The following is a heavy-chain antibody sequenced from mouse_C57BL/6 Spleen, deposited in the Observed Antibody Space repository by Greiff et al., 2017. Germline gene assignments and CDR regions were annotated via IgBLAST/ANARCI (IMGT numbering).Heavy chain of an antibody. J-gene: IGHJ2*01. CDR1: GYAFSSSW. CDR3: ARWPYDGYYFDY. V-gene: IGHV1-82*01. D-gene: IGHD2-3*01. Sequence: VQLQQSGPELVKPGASVKISCKASGYAFSSSWMNWVKQRPGKGLEWIGRIYPGDGDTNYNGKFKGKATLTADKSSSTAYMQLSSLTSEDSAVYFCARWPYDGYYFDYWGQGTTLTVSS. CDR2: IYPGDGDT.